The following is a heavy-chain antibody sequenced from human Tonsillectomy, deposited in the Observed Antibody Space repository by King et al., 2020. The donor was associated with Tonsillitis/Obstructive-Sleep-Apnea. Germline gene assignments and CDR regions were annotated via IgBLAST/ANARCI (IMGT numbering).Heavy chain of an antibody. Sequence: VQLVESGGGLVQPGRSLRLSCAASGFTFDDYAMHWVRQAPGKGLEWVSGISWNSGSIGYADSVKGRFIISRDNAKNSLYLQMNSLRAEDTALYYCAKDITTVDCSSIRCYQRRFDYWGQGILVTVSS. CDR3: AKDITTVDCSSIRCYQRRFDY. J-gene: IGHJ4*02. CDR2: ISWNSGSI. D-gene: IGHD2-2*01. V-gene: IGHV3-9*01. CDR1: GFTFDDYA.